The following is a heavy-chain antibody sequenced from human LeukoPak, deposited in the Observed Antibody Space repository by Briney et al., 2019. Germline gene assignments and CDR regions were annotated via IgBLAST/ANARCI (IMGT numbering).Heavy chain of an antibody. J-gene: IGHJ2*01. Sequence: SETLSLTCTVSGVSISSYYWSWIRQPPGKGLEWIGYIYYSGSTNYNPSLKSRVTISVDTSKNQFSLKLSSVTAADTAVYYCARETIFGVPWYFDLWGRRTLVTVSS. CDR3: ARETIFGVPWYFDL. CDR1: GVSISSYY. D-gene: IGHD3-3*01. CDR2: IYYSGST. V-gene: IGHV4-59*01.